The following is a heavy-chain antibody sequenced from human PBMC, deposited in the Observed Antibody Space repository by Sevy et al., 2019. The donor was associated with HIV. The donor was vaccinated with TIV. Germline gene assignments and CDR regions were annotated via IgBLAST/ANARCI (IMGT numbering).Heavy chain of an antibody. Sequence: GGSLRLSCAASGLTFSSHAMHWGRQAPGKGLEWVAVISYDAGNTNYYAESVKGRFTISRDNSKNTLYLPMNSQRAEDTAVYFCARDSGYSIKYSPGDYWGQGTLVTVSS. CDR3: ARDSGYSIKYSPGDY. CDR1: GLTFSSHA. V-gene: IGHV3-30-3*01. J-gene: IGHJ4*02. D-gene: IGHD3-9*01. CDR2: ISYDAGNTN.